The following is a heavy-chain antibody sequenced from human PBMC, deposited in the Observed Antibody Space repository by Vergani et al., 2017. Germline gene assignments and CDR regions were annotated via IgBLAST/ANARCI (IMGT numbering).Heavy chain of an antibody. CDR2: ISGPGLST. CDR3: AKDRDFYSSSFTGWLDY. D-gene: IGHD6-6*01. V-gene: IGHV3-23*01. J-gene: IGHJ4*02. CDR1: GFTFSNSA. Sequence: EVHLLESGGGLVQSGGSLRLSCAASGFTFSNSAVSWVRQAPGRGLAWVSSISGPGLSTYYADSVKGRSAISRDNSKNTLYLQMSSLRAEDSAVYYCAKDRDFYSSSFTGWLDYWGQGTLVTVSS.